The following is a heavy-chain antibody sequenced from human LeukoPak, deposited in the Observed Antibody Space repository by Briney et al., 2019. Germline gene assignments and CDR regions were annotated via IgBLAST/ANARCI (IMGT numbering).Heavy chain of an antibody. CDR1: GFTFSSYA. D-gene: IGHD1-26*01. J-gene: IGHJ4*02. CDR3: ASLSGSPTPDFDY. CDR2: ISYDGSNK. V-gene: IGHV3-30*04. Sequence: GGSLRLSCAASGFTFSSYAMHWVRQAPGKGLEWVAVISYDGSNKYYADSVKGRFTISRDNSKNTLYLQMNSLRAEDTAVYYCASLSGSPTPDFDYWGQGTLVTVSS.